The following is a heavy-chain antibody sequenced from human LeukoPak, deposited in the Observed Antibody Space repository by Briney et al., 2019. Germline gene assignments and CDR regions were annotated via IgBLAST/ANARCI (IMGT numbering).Heavy chain of an antibody. CDR1: GGSISSSSYY. CDR2: IYYSGST. V-gene: IGHV4-39*01. CDR3: ARLSPLLWFGESLTVFDY. J-gene: IGHJ4*02. D-gene: IGHD3-10*01. Sequence: SETLSLTCTVSGGSISSSSYYWGWIRQPPGKGLEWIGSIYYSGSTYYNPSLKSRVTISVDTSKNQLSLKLSSVTAADTAVYYCARLSPLLWFGESLTVFDYWGQGTLVTVSS.